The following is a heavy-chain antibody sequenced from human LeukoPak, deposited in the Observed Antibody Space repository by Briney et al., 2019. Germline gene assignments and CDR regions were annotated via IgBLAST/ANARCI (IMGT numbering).Heavy chain of an antibody. CDR2: INPNSGGT. CDR3: ARGARIAVSRRYYYYYYMDV. J-gene: IGHJ6*03. D-gene: IGHD6-19*01. CDR1: GYTFTGYY. Sequence: ASVKVSCKASGYTFTGYYMHWVRQAPGQGLEWMGWINPNSGGTNYAQKFQGRVTMTRDTSISTAYMELSSLRSEDTAVYYCARGARIAVSRRYYYYYYMDVWGKGTTVTVSS. V-gene: IGHV1-2*02.